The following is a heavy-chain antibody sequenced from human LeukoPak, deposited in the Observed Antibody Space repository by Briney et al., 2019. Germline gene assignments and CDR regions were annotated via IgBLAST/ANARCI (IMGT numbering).Heavy chain of an antibody. CDR1: GYTFTSYD. J-gene: IGHJ6*02. Sequence: ASVKVSCKASGYTFTSYDINWVRQATGQGLEWMGWMNPNSGNTGYAQKFQGRVTMTRNTSISTAYMELSSLRSEDTAVYYCARVVTRGIAAAGTSVLYGMDVWGQGTTVTVSS. CDR3: ARVVTRGIAAAGTSVLYGMDV. CDR2: MNPNSGNT. D-gene: IGHD6-13*01. V-gene: IGHV1-8*01.